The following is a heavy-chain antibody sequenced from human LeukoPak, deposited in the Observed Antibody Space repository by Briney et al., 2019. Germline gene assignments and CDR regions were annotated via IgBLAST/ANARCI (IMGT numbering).Heavy chain of an antibody. CDR3: ARAAGAAFDY. D-gene: IGHD1-26*01. V-gene: IGHV4-61*02. Sequence: SETLSLTCTVSGGSISSGDYYWTWIRQPAGKGLEWIGRIYTSGSTNYNPSLKSRVTISVDTSKNQFSLKLTSVTAADTAMYYCARAAGAAFDYWGQGTLVTVSS. CDR2: IYTSGST. J-gene: IGHJ4*02. CDR1: GGSISSGDYY.